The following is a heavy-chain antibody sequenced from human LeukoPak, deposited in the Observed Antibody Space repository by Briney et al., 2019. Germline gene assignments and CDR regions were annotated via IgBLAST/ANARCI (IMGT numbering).Heavy chain of an antibody. D-gene: IGHD3-22*01. CDR2: IKQDGSEK. J-gene: IGHJ4*02. CDR3: ARDRGYYVFDY. V-gene: IGHV3-7*01. CDR1: GFTFTSYW. Sequence: GGSLRLSCAASGFTFTSYWMSWVRQAPGKGLEWVASIKQDGSEKYYVDSVKGRFTISRDNAQNSLYLQMNSLRAEDTAVYYCARDRGYYVFDYWGQGTLVTVSS.